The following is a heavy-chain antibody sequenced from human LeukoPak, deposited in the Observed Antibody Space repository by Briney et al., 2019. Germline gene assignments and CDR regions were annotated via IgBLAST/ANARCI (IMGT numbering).Heavy chain of an antibody. CDR2: INPSGGST. Sequence: ASVKVSCKASGYTFTSYHMHWVRQAPGQGLEIMGIINPSGGSTTYAQKFQGRVTMTRDTSTSTVYMELSSLRSEDTAVYYCAKLAAAGTAHYYFDYWGQGTLVTVSS. V-gene: IGHV1-46*01. D-gene: IGHD6-13*01. CDR1: GYTFTSYH. CDR3: AKLAAAGTAHYYFDY. J-gene: IGHJ4*02.